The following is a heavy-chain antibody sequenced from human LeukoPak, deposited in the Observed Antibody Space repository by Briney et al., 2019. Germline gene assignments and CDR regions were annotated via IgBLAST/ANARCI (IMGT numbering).Heavy chain of an antibody. D-gene: IGHD3-3*01. CDR1: GYTFTSYG. CDR3: ASFWSGLYCFDY. J-gene: IGHJ4*02. V-gene: IGHV1-18*01. Sequence: ASVKVSCKASGYTFTSYGISWVRQAPGQGLEWMGWISAYNGNTNYAQKLQGRVTMTTDTSTSTAYMELRSLRSDDTAVYYCASFWSGLYCFDYWGQGTLVTVSS. CDR2: ISAYNGNT.